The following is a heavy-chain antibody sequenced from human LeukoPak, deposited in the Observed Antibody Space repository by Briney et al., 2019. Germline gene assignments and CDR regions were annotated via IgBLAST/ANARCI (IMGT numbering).Heavy chain of an antibody. CDR3: ARNYDILDAFDI. D-gene: IGHD3-9*01. V-gene: IGHV4-34*01. CDR1: GGSFSGYY. Sequence: SETLSLTCAVYGGSFSGYYWSWIRQPPGKGLEWIGSIYHSGSTYYNPSLKSRVTISVDTSKNQFSLKLSSVTAADTAVYYCARNYDILDAFDIWGQGTMVTVSS. J-gene: IGHJ3*02. CDR2: IYHSGST.